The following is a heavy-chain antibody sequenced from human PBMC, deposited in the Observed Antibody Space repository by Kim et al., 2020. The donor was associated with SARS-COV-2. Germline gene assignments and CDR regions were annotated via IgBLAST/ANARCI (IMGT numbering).Heavy chain of an antibody. CDR2: IYYSGST. J-gene: IGHJ6*02. Sequence: SETLSLTCTVSGGSISSYYWSWIRQPPGKGLEWIGYIYYSGSTNYNPSLKSRVTISVDTSKNQFSLKLSSVTAADTAVYYCARYGWVRGVMGGYYGMDVWGQGTTVTVSS. D-gene: IGHD3-10*01. CDR1: GGSISSYY. V-gene: IGHV4-59*13. CDR3: ARYGWVRGVMGGYYGMDV.